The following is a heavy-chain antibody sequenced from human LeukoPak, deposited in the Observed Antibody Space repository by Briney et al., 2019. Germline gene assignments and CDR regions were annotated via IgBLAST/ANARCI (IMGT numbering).Heavy chain of an antibody. CDR3: AKEYYYYYYYMDV. CDR1: GFTFSSYG. CDR2: IRYDGSNK. Sequence: GGSLRLYCAASGFTFSSYGMHWVLQAPGKGLEWVAFIRYDGSNKFYADSVKGRFTISRDNSKNTLYLQMNSLRAEDAAVYYCAKEYYYYYYYMDVWGKGTTVTVSS. J-gene: IGHJ6*03. V-gene: IGHV3-30*02.